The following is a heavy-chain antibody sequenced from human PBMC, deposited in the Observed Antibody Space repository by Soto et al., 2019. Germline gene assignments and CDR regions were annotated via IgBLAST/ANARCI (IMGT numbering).Heavy chain of an antibody. Sequence: PSETLSLTCAVSGGSISSSNWWSWVRQPPGKGLEWIGEIYHSGSTNYNPSLKSRVTISVDKSKNQFSLKLSSMTAADTAVYYCARGLRGSSSWYLDYYYGMDVWGQGTKVTVSS. J-gene: IGHJ6*02. CDR3: ARGLRGSSSWYLDYYYGMDV. CDR2: IYHSGST. CDR1: GGSISSSNW. D-gene: IGHD6-13*01. V-gene: IGHV4-4*02.